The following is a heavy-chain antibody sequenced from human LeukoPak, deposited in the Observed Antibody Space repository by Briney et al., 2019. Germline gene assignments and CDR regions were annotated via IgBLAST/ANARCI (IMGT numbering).Heavy chain of an antibody. J-gene: IGHJ4*02. CDR2: IYTSGST. V-gene: IGHV4-4*07. Sequence: SETLSLTCTVSGGSISSYYWSWIRQPAGKGLEWIGRIYTSGSTNYNPSLKSRVTTSADTSKNQFSLNLSSVTAADTAVYYCAKEKYYYDSSGYYYAPFDYWGQGTLVTVSS. CDR3: AKEKYYYDSSGYYYAPFDY. CDR1: GGSISSYY. D-gene: IGHD3-22*01.